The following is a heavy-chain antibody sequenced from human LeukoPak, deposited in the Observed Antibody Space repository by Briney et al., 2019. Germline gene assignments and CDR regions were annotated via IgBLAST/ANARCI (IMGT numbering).Heavy chain of an antibody. V-gene: IGHV1-69*13. CDR2: IIPIFGTA. J-gene: IGHJ6*02. CDR1: GGTFSSYA. Sequence: SVKVSCKASGGTFSSYAISWVRQAPGQGLECMGGIIPIFGTANYAQKFQGRVTITADESTSTAYMELSSLRSEDTAVYYCAREGPENDAYCGGDCYSSLRYYYGMDVWGQGTTVTVSS. CDR3: AREGPENDAYCGGDCYSSLRYYYGMDV. D-gene: IGHD2-21*02.